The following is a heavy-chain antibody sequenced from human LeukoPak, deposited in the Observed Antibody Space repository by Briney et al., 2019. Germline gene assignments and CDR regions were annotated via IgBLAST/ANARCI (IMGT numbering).Heavy chain of an antibody. CDR2: IYSGGST. Sequence: GGSLRLSCAASGFTVSSNYMSWVRQAPGKGLEWVSVIYSGGSTYYADSVKGRFTISRDNAKNSLYLQMNSLRAEDTAVYYCARESGYSFDYWGQGTLVTVSS. J-gene: IGHJ4*02. CDR3: ARESGYSFDY. D-gene: IGHD5-12*01. CDR1: GFTVSSNY. V-gene: IGHV3-53*01.